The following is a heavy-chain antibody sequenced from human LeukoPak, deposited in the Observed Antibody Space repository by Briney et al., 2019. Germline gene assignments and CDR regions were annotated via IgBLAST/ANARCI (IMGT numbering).Heavy chain of an antibody. CDR3: ARDLGVLRFLEWLGRGDDAFDI. V-gene: IGHV1-2*02. J-gene: IGHJ3*02. CDR1: GYTFTGYY. D-gene: IGHD3-3*01. Sequence: ASVKVSCKASGYTFTGYYMRWVRQAPGQGLEWMGWNNPNSGGTNYAQKFQGRVTMTRDTSISTAYMELSRLRSDDTAVYYCARDLGVLRFLEWLGRGDDAFDIWGQGTMVTVSS. CDR2: NNPNSGGT.